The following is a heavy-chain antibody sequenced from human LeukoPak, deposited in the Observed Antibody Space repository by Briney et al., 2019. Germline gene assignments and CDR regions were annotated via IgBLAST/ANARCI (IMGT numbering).Heavy chain of an antibody. D-gene: IGHD6-13*01. CDR2: INPDGSST. CDR3: ARVYGSSWYDY. CDR1: GFTFSSYW. V-gene: IGHV3-74*01. Sequence: TGGSLRLSCAASGFTFSSYWMHWVRQAPGKGLVWVSRINPDGSSTSYADSVKGRFTISRDNAKNTLYLQMNSLRAEDTAVYYCARVYGSSWYDYWGQGTLVTVSS. J-gene: IGHJ4*02.